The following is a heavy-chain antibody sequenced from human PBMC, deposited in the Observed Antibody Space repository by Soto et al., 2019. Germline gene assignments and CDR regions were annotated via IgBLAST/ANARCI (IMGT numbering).Heavy chain of an antibody. D-gene: IGHD3-10*01. Sequence: SDTLSLTCTVSGGSLSSSSYYRGWIRQPPGKGLEWIGSIYYSGSTYYNPSLKSRVTISVDTSKNQFSLKLSSVTAADTAVYYCARSEGVVRGVGVGMDVWRQGTTDTVSS. CDR2: IYYSGST. CDR1: GGSLSSSSYY. CDR3: ARSEGVVRGVGVGMDV. J-gene: IGHJ6*02. V-gene: IGHV4-39*01.